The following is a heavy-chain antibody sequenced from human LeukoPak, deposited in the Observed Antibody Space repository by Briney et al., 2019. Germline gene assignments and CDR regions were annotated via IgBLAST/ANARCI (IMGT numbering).Heavy chain of an antibody. CDR1: GATFNDYA. Sequence: ASVKVSCKASGATFNDYALNWVRQAPGQGLEWMGVFIPILDTANSTQKFQDRVTITADISTNTAYMELSSLRSEDTAVYYCARVRSGTKGVFDYWGQGTLVTVSS. CDR2: FIPILDTA. V-gene: IGHV1-69*10. CDR3: ARVRSGTKGVFDY. J-gene: IGHJ4*02. D-gene: IGHD1-7*01.